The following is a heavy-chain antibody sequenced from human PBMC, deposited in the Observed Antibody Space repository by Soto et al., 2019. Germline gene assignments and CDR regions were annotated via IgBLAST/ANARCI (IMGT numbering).Heavy chain of an antibody. V-gene: IGHV3-11*01. Sequence: GGSLRLSCAASGFTFSDYYMSWIRQAPGKGLEWVSYISSSGSTIYYADSVKGRFTISRDNAKNSLYLQMNSLRAEDTAVYYCARDRDYDYIWGSYRSTARWEFDYWGQGTLVTVSS. CDR3: ARDRDYDYIWGSYRSTARWEFDY. D-gene: IGHD3-16*02. J-gene: IGHJ4*02. CDR1: GFTFSDYY. CDR2: ISSSGSTI.